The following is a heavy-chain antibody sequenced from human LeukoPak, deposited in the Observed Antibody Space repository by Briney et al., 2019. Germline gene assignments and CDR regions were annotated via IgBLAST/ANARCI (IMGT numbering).Heavy chain of an antibody. V-gene: IGHV4-39*07. D-gene: IGHD2-15*01. CDR3: ARDSLLRPMYFDY. J-gene: IGHJ4*02. CDR1: GGSMSRSSFY. CDR2: VYYSGST. Sequence: PSETLSLTCSVSGGSMSRSSFYWGWIRQSPGKGLEWIGSVYYSGSTYYNPSLKSRVTISVDTSKNQFSLKLSSVTDADTAVYYCARDSLLRPMYFDYWGQGTLVTVSS.